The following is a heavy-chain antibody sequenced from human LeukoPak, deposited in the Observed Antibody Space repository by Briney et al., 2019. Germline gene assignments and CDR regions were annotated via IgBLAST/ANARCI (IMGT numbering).Heavy chain of an antibody. D-gene: IGHD1-26*01. Sequence: GGSLRLSCAPSGFTFSSYGMHWVRQAPGKGLEWVAVISYDGSNKYDADSVKGRFTISRDNSKNTLYLQMNSLRAEDTAVYYCAKDVWRATRLFDYWGQGTLVTVSS. CDR1: GFTFSSYG. J-gene: IGHJ4*02. CDR3: AKDVWRATRLFDY. CDR2: ISYDGSNK. V-gene: IGHV3-30*18.